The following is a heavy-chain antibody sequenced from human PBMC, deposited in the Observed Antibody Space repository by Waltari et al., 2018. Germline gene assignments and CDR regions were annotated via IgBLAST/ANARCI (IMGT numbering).Heavy chain of an antibody. Sequence: EVQLVESGGGLVQPGGSLKLSCAASGFTFSGSTMHWVRQASGKGLEWVGGIRKKVNSYATGYAVSVKGRFTISRDDSKNTAYLEMNSLKTEDTAVYYCSTMGETSGYWGQGTLVTVSS. J-gene: IGHJ4*02. CDR3: STMGETSGY. CDR1: GFTFSGST. V-gene: IGHV3-73*02. CDR2: IRKKVNSYAT. D-gene: IGHD3-16*01.